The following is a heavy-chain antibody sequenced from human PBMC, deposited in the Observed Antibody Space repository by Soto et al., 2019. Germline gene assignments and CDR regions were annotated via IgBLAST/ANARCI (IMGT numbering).Heavy chain of an antibody. V-gene: IGHV4-39*01. D-gene: IGHD3-22*01. Sequence: QLQLQESGPGLVKPSETLSLTCNVSGGSISSSNYYWGWIRQPPGEGLQWIGSIYYNGRTNYKPSFQSRVTISQDTSKNQLFLKLSSVTAADTAVYYCARQEGYLAGCQGFWGQGALVTVSS. CDR2: IYYNGRT. CDR3: ARQEGYLAGCQGF. CDR1: GGSISSSNYY. J-gene: IGHJ4*02.